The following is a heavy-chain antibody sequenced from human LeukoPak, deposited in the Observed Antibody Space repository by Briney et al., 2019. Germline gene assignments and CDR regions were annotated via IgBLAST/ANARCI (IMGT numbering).Heavy chain of an antibody. CDR3: AKGRNLGPTSAFDM. J-gene: IGHJ3*02. CDR2: ISYDGSDK. CDR1: GFTFSSYG. D-gene: IGHD1-26*01. Sequence: GGSLRLSCAASGFTFSSYGMHWVRQAPGKGLEWVTLISYDGSDKYYGDSVKGRFTISRDDSKNTLYLQMNSLRFDDTAAYYCAKGRNLGPTSAFDMSGRGTVVTVSS. V-gene: IGHV3-30*18.